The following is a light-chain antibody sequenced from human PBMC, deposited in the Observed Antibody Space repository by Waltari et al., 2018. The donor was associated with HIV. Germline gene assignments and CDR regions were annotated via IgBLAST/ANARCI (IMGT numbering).Light chain of an antibody. V-gene: IGKV1-39*01. CDR2: DAS. CDR3: QQSFSYPLT. Sequence: DIQMTQSPSSLSASVGDSVPITCRASQTVNNKLNWYQRKPGEAPKVVIYDASTLQSGVPSRFRGGGSWTDFTLTITSLQLDDFATYFCQQSFSYPLTFGPGTKVDI. CDR1: QTVNNK. J-gene: IGKJ3*01.